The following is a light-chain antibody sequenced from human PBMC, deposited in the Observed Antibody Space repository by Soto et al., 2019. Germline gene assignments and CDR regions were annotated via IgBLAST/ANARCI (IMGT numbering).Light chain of an antibody. CDR1: STYIGGYTY. V-gene: IGLV2-14*01. CDR3: SSYTNSSDVV. Sequence: QSVLTQPASVSESPGQSITISCTGASTYIGGYTYVSWYQQHPGRAPKLMIYEVSNRPSGVSNRFSGSKSGNTASLTISGLQAEDEADYYCSSYTNSSDVVFGEGTKVTVL. CDR2: EVS. J-gene: IGLJ2*01.